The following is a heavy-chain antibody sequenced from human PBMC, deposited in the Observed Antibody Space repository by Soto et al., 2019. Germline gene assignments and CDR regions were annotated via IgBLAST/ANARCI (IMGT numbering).Heavy chain of an antibody. CDR2: ISSSSSTI. D-gene: IGHD2-15*01. CDR3: ARVRHCSSGGSCYSNYYYYMDV. V-gene: IGHV3-48*01. Sequence: GGSLRLSCAASGFTFSSYSMNWVRQAPGKGLEWVSYISSSSSTIYYADSVKGRFTISRDNAKNSLFLQMNSLRAEDTAVYYCARVRHCSSGGSCYSNYYYYMDVWGKGTTVTVSS. CDR1: GFTFSSYS. J-gene: IGHJ6*03.